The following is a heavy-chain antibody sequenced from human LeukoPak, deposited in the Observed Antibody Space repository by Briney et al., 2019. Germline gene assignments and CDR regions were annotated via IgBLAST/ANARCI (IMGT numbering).Heavy chain of an antibody. D-gene: IGHD6-19*01. CDR1: GFIFNNYA. J-gene: IGHJ4*02. CDR3: AKDNRRHYTSGPNPDSLH. V-gene: IGHV3-9*01. Sequence: GGSLRLSCAGSGFIFNNYAMHWVRQPPGKGLKWVSGISWNSGSIDYADSVKGRFTISRDNAKNSLYLQMNSLRVEDTAFYYCAKDNRRHYTSGPNPDSLHWGQGALVTVSS. CDR2: ISWNSGSI.